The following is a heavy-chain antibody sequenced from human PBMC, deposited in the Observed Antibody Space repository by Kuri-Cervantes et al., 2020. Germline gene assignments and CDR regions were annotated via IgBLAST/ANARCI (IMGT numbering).Heavy chain of an antibody. CDR2: IWYDGSNK. CDR3: ARERIEWELLSGMDV. V-gene: IGHV3-33*01. Sequence: GESLKISCAASGFTFSSYGMHWVRQAPGRGLEWVAVIWYDGSNKYYADSVKGRFTISRDNSKNTLYLQMNSLRAEDTAVYYCARERIEWELLSGMDVWGQGTTVTVSS. CDR1: GFTFSSYG. J-gene: IGHJ6*02. D-gene: IGHD1-26*01.